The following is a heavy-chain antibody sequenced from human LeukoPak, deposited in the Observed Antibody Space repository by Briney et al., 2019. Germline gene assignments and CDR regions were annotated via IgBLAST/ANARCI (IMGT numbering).Heavy chain of an antibody. CDR1: GGSFSGYY. CDR2: INHSGST. D-gene: IGHD6-13*01. J-gene: IGHJ4*02. V-gene: IGHV4-34*01. CDR3: ARGSKAAAGYYFDY. Sequence: SETLSLTCAVYGGSFSGYYRSWIRQPPGKGLEWIGEINHSGSTNYNPSLKSRVTISVDTSKNQFSLKLSSVTAADTAVYYCARGSKAAAGYYFDYWGQGTLVTVSS.